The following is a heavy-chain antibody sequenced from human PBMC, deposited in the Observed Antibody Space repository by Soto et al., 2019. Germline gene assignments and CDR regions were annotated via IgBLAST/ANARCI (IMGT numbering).Heavy chain of an antibody. Sequence: QVQLQQSGAGLLKPSETLSLTCDVYGGSFSDYIWTWIRQTPGKGLQWIGQINHSGSANYNPSLKSRVTISVHTSSSQFSLELSYVTAADTAVYYCARGLISGSHYSGGWYYFDSWGQGTQVTVSS. D-gene: IGHD1-26*01. J-gene: IGHJ4*02. V-gene: IGHV4-34*01. CDR3: ARGLISGSHYSGGWYYFDS. CDR1: GGSFSDYI. CDR2: INHSGSA.